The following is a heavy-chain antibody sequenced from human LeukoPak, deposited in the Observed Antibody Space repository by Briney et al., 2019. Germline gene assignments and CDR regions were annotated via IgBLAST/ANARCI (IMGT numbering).Heavy chain of an antibody. J-gene: IGHJ4*02. V-gene: IGHV1-2*06. D-gene: IGHD3-22*01. CDR3: ARAGYYYDSSGYDY. CDR1: GYTLTAYY. Sequence: GASVKVSCKASGYTLTAYYIYWVRQAPGQGLEWMGRINPNSGGTDYAQNFQGRVTMTRDTSISTAYMELSSLRSEDTAVYYCARAGYYYDSSGYDYWGQGTLVTVSS. CDR2: INPNSGGT.